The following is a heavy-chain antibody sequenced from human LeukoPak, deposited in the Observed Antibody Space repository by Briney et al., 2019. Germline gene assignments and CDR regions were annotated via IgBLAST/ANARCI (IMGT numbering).Heavy chain of an antibody. V-gene: IGHV3-23*01. D-gene: IGHD6-13*01. CDR2: ISGSGGST. Sequence: GGSLRLSCAASGFTFNSYAMSWVRQAPGEGLEWVSTISGSGGSTYYADSVKGQFTISRDNSKNTLYLQMNSLRAEDTAVYYCAKRLSYSSSWYYFDYWGQGTLVTVSS. J-gene: IGHJ4*02. CDR1: GFTFNSYA. CDR3: AKRLSYSSSWYYFDY.